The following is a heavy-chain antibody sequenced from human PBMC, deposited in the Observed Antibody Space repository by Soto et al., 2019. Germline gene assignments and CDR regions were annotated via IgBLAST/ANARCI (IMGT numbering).Heavy chain of an antibody. Sequence: GGSLRLSCAASGFTFNNYDMHWVRQAPGQGLEWVALISYNGNNKYCADSVKGRFTISRDNAKNSLYLQMNSLRAEDTAVYYCARDGCSGSNCLNWFDPWGQGTLVTVSS. V-gene: IGHV3-30*03. CDR2: ISYNGNNK. CDR1: GFTFNNYD. D-gene: IGHD2-15*01. J-gene: IGHJ5*02. CDR3: ARDGCSGSNCLNWFDP.